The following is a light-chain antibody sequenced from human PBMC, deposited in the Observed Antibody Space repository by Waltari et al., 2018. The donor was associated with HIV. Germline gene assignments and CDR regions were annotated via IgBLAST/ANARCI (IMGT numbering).Light chain of an antibody. Sequence: SYEPTQPPPVSVFPGQTASTPCPGDKLGDTHACWYQQKPGQSPVLVIYQDSKRPSGIPERFSGSNSGNTATLTISGTQAMDEADYYCQAWDSSTDVVFGGGTKLTVL. CDR1: KLGDTH. J-gene: IGLJ2*01. CDR2: QDS. CDR3: QAWDSSTDVV. V-gene: IGLV3-1*01.